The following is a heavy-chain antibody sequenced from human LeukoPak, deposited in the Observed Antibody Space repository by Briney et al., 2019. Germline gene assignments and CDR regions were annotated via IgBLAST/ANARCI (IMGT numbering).Heavy chain of an antibody. Sequence: PGGSLRLSCAASGFTFRNYDMHWVSQASGKGLEWVSVIDTAGDRNYPVSVKGRFTISRENAKSSLYLQMNNLRAGDTAVYYCARGGSLYDASYYYYLDVWGKGTRVTVSS. D-gene: IGHD2/OR15-2a*01. CDR1: GFTFRNYD. V-gene: IGHV3-13*01. CDR2: IDTAGDR. J-gene: IGHJ6*03. CDR3: ARGGSLYDASYYYYLDV.